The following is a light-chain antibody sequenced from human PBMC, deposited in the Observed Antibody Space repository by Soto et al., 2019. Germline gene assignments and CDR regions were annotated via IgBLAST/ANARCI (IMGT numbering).Light chain of an antibody. CDR2: KAS. CDR1: QSISSW. J-gene: IGKJ1*01. Sequence: XIQMTQSPSTLSASVGDRVTITCRASQSISSWLAWYQQKPGTAPKLLIYKASTLQSGVPSRFSGSGSGTEFTLTISSLQPDDFATYYCQQYSDNWTFGQGTKV. V-gene: IGKV1-5*03. CDR3: QQYSDNWT.